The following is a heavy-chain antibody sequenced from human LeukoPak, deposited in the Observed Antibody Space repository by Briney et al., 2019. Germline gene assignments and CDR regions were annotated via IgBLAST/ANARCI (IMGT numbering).Heavy chain of an antibody. CDR2: INHSGYT. J-gene: IGHJ4*02. V-gene: IGHV4-34*04. CDR1: GVSFDDYY. Sequence: SETLSLTCAVSGVSFDDYYWSWVRQTPGKGLEWIGEINHSGYTNDNPSLKSRATLSIDTSRKQFSLNLRSVTVADAGIYFCTRMTRGHDYWGQGTQVTVSS. CDR3: TRMTRGHDY. D-gene: IGHD4-11*01.